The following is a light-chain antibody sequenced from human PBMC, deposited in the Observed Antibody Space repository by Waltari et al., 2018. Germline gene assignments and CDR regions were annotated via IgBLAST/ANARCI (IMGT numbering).Light chain of an antibody. V-gene: IGKV3-11*01. CDR1: QSVSSY. CDR3: QQRGNWPLT. J-gene: IGKJ4*01. Sequence: EIVLTQSPATLSLSPVERATLSCRASQSVSSYLAWYQQKPGQAPRLHIYDVSNRATGIPARFSGSGSGTDFTLTISSLESEDFAVYYCQQRGNWPLTFGGGTKVEIK. CDR2: DVS.